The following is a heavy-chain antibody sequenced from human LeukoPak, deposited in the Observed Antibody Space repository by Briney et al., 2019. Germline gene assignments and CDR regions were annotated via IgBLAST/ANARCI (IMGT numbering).Heavy chain of an antibody. CDR3: ARDLVYGSGSCGH. V-gene: IGHV3-74*01. CDR1: GFTFSNYW. D-gene: IGHD3-10*01. Sequence: GGSLRLSCAASGFTFSNYWMQWVRQAPGKGLVWVSRINGEGGTSYADSVKGRFTISRDNAKNTVHLQMNSLRAEDTAVYYCARDLVYGSGSCGHWGQGTLVTDSS. J-gene: IGHJ4*02. CDR2: INGEGGT.